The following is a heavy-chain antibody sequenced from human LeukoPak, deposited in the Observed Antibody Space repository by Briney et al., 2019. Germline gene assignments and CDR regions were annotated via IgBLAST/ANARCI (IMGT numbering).Heavy chain of an antibody. J-gene: IGHJ6*02. Sequence: ASVKVSCKASGYTFTGYYMHWARQAPGQGLEWMGWIITYNANTNYAQKLQGRVTMTTDTSTSTAYMELRSLRSDDTAVYYCARGSAIAAAGDAWGMDVWGQGTTVTVSS. CDR2: IITYNANT. D-gene: IGHD6-13*01. CDR1: GYTFTGYY. V-gene: IGHV1-18*04. CDR3: ARGSAIAAAGDAWGMDV.